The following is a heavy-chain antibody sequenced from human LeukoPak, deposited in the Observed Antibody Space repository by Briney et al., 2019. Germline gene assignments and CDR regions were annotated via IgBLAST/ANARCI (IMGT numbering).Heavy chain of an antibody. CDR3: VRAPPSNGYSYHFDI. V-gene: IGHV3-74*01. J-gene: IGHJ3*02. CDR1: GFTFSSQW. D-gene: IGHD5-18*01. Sequence: PGGSLRLSCAASGFTFSSQWMHWVRQAPGKGLVRVSRIYRDGSGIVYADSVKGRFTISRDNAKNTLYLQMNSLRVEDTAVYYCVRAPPSNGYSYHFDIWGQGTMVTVSS. CDR2: IYRDGSGI.